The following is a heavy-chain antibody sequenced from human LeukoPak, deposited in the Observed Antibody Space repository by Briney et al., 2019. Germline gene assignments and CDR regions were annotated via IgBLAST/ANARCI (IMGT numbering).Heavy chain of an antibody. CDR2: THYSGST. CDR3: ARVSSSSWSPAFDI. D-gene: IGHD6-13*01. CDR1: GGSVSSGGYF. J-gene: IGHJ3*02. Sequence: SETLSLTCTVSGGSVSSGGYFWTWIRQHPGKGLEWIGYTHYSGSTYYNPSLKGRVVISLDTSKNHFSLKLSSVTAADTAVYYCARVSSSSWSPAFDIWGQGTKVTVSS. V-gene: IGHV4-31*03.